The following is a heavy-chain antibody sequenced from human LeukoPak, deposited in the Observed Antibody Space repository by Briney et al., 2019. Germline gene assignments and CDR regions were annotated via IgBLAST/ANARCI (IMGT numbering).Heavy chain of an antibody. CDR3: ARGPNDYSNYYYGMDV. V-gene: IGHV3-53*01. J-gene: IGHJ6*02. CDR2: IYSGGST. Sequence: GGSLRLSCAASVFIVRSNYMSWVRQAPGKGLEWVSVIYSGGSTYYADSVKGRFTISRDNSKNTLYLQMNSLRAEDTAVYYCARGPNDYSNYYYGMDVWGQGTTVTVSS. CDR1: VFIVRSNY. D-gene: IGHD4-11*01.